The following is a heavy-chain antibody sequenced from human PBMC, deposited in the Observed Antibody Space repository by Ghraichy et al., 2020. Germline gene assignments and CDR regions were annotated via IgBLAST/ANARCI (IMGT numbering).Heavy chain of an antibody. CDR2: ISGSGYNT. CDR1: GFTFSSYA. Sequence: LSLTCAGSGFTFSSYAMNWVRQAPGKGLEWVSGISGSGYNTYYGGSVKGRFTISRDNSKNTLYLQMNSLRAEDTAVYYCAKPRDGYNLVAFDIWGQGTRVTVSS. CDR3: AKPRDGYNLVAFDI. D-gene: IGHD5-24*01. V-gene: IGHV3-23*01. J-gene: IGHJ3*02.